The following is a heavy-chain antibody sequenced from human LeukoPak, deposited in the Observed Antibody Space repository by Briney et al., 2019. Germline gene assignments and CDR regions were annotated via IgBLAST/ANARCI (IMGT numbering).Heavy chain of an antibody. CDR3: ASDYHSDY. D-gene: IGHD3-16*02. V-gene: IGHV3-7*05. Sequence: GGSLRLSCAASGFTFSIYWMIWLRQAPGEGLDWLANIRQDGRDKNYVDSVKDRFTISRDDAKNSLYLQMNSLRVEDTAVSYCASDYHSDYWGQGILVTVSS. J-gene: IGHJ4*02. CDR1: GFTFSIYW. CDR2: IRQDGRDK.